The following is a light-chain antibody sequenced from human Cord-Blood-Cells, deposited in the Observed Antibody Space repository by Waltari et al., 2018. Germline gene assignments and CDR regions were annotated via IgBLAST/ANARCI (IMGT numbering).Light chain of an antibody. CDR1: QSVSSY. Sequence: ELVSIQSPATLSLSPGDRATLSCRASQSVSSYLAWYQQKPGQAPRLLIYDASNMATGVPARFSGSGSGTDFTLTISSLEPEDFAAYYCQQRSNWPPTFGQGTKVEIK. CDR3: QQRSNWPPT. J-gene: IGKJ1*01. CDR2: DAS. V-gene: IGKV3-11*01.